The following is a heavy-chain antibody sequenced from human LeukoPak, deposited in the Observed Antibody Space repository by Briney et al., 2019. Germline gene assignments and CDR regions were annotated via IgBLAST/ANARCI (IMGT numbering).Heavy chain of an antibody. J-gene: IGHJ4*02. Sequence: GGSLRLSCAASGFTFSGYGMHWVRQAPGKGLEWVAFIRYDGSNKYYADSVKGRFSISRDNTHNSLSLRMNSLGAEDTAVYYCVREAAATLFDYWGQGTLVTVSS. V-gene: IGHV3-30*02. CDR1: GFTFSGYG. D-gene: IGHD1-26*01. CDR3: VREAAATLFDY. CDR2: IRYDGSNK.